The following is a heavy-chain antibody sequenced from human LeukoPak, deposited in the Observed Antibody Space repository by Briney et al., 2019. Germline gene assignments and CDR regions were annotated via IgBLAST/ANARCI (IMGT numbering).Heavy chain of an antibody. J-gene: IGHJ5*02. CDR1: GFTFSSYS. CDR3: VGSGSGSYYNANWFDP. V-gene: IGHV3-21*01. CDR2: ISSSSSYI. D-gene: IGHD3-10*01. Sequence: PGGSLRLSCAASGFTFSSYSMNWVRQAPGKGLEWVSSISSSSSYIYYADSVKGRFTISRDNAKNSLYLQMNSLRAEDTAVYYCVGSGSGSYYNANWFDPWGQGTLVTVSS.